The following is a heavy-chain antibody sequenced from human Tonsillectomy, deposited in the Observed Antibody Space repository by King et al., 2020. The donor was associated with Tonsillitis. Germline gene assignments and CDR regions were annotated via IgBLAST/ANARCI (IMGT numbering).Heavy chain of an antibody. CDR2: NIGSSGST. J-gene: IGHJ4*02. D-gene: IGHD5-12*01. CDR3: AKARYSAGRYHFDY. V-gene: IGHV3-23*04. CDR1: GFAFGTYA. Sequence: EVQLVESGGDLVQPGGSLRLSCAASGFAFGTYAMSWVRQAPGKGLEWVSTNIGSSGSTSHANSVKGRFSISRDNSENTLFLQMNNLRAEDTAVYYCAKARYSAGRYHFDYWGQGTLVTVSS.